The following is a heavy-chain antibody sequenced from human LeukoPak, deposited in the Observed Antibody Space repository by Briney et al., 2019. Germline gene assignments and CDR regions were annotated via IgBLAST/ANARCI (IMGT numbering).Heavy chain of an antibody. V-gene: IGHV3-48*04. D-gene: IGHD4-17*01. J-gene: IGHJ4*02. CDR1: GFKFGSFS. CDR2: ITSDSSST. CDR3: ARVIGSYGDSAY. Sequence: GGSLRLSCAASGFKFGSFSMNWVRQAPGKGLEWLSYITSDSSSTYYSDSVKGRFTISRDNAKNSLYLQMNSLRAVDTAVYYCARVIGSYGDSAYWGQGTLVTVSS.